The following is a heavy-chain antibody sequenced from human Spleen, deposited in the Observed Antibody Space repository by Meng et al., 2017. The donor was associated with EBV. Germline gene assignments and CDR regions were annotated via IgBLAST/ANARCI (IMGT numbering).Heavy chain of an antibody. V-gene: IGHV1-2*04. Sequence: QVQLVHSGAEVKEPGASGRVSCKASGYTFTDYYIHWVRQAPGQGLEWMGWIDPKSGVPNYVQKFQGWVTMTRDTSISTVYMDLNRLTSDDTAVYYCARDEYGDIPLDFWGQGTLVTVSS. CDR2: IDPKSGVP. CDR1: GYTFTDYY. J-gene: IGHJ4*02. CDR3: ARDEYGDIPLDF. D-gene: IGHD4-17*01.